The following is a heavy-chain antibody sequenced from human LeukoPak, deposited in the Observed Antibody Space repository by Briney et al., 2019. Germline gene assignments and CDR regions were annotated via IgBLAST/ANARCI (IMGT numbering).Heavy chain of an antibody. V-gene: IGHV4-39*01. CDR3: ARGDCSGSICYSPMDV. CDR2: IYYSGST. Sequence: SETLSLTCTVSGGSISSSSYYWGWIRQPPGKGLEWIGSIYYSGSTYYNPSLKSRVTISVDTSKNQSSLKVSSVTAADTAMYYCARGDCSGSICYSPMDVWGTGTTVTVSS. CDR1: GGSISSSSYY. J-gene: IGHJ6*03. D-gene: IGHD2-21*01.